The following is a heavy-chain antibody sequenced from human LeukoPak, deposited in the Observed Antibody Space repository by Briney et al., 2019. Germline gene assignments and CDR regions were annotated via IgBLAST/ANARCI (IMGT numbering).Heavy chain of an antibody. CDR3: ARDQTSKGDAFDI. CDR2: IYYSGST. J-gene: IGHJ3*02. V-gene: IGHV4-39*07. CDR1: GDSISSSSSY. Sequence: SETLSLTCTVSGDSISSSSSYWGWIRQPPGEGLEWIGSIYYSGSTYYNTSLKSRVTISIDTSKNQFSLKLSSVTAADTAVYYCARDQTSKGDAFDIWGQGTMVTVSS.